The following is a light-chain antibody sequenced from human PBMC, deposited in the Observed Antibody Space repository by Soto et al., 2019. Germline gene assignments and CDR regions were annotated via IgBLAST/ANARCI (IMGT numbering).Light chain of an antibody. J-gene: IGLJ2*01. CDR1: SSDVGGYNY. Sequence: ALTQPASVSGSPGQSITISCTGTSSDVGGYNYVSWYQQHPGKAPKLMIYDVSNRPSGVSNRFSGSKSGNTASLTISGLQAEDEADYYCSSYTSSDVVFGGGTKLTVL. CDR3: SSYTSSDVV. CDR2: DVS. V-gene: IGLV2-14*01.